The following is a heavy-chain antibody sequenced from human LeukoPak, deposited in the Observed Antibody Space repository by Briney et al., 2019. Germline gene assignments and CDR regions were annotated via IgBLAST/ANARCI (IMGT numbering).Heavy chain of an antibody. J-gene: IGHJ4*02. CDR2: IDWDDDK. D-gene: IGHD6-19*01. V-gene: IGHV2-70*11. CDR3: TRIAVAQNQIDY. Sequence: SKSGPTLVKPTQTLTLTCTFSGFARSTSGMSVSWIRQPPGKTLEWLARIDWDDDKHYSTSLKTRLTISKDPSINQVVLTMTNVDPMDTGTYYCTRIAVAQNQIDYWGQGTLVTVSS. CDR1: GFARSTSGMS.